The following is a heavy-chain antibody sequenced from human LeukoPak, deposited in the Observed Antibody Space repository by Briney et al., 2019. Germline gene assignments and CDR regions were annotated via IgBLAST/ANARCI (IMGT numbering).Heavy chain of an antibody. CDR2: IYYSGRT. CDR1: GGSISSGDYY. Sequence: PSETLSLTCTVSGGSISSGDYYWSWIRQPPGKGLEWIGYIYYSGRTHYNPSLKSRVTISVDTSKNQFSLKLSSVTAADTAVYYCAREVDYGDHGWFDPWGQGTLVTVSS. V-gene: IGHV4-30-4*01. J-gene: IGHJ5*02. D-gene: IGHD4-17*01. CDR3: AREVDYGDHGWFDP.